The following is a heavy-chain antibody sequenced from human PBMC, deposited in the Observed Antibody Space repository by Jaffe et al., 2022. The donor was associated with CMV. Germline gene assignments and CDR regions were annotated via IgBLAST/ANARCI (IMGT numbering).Heavy chain of an antibody. CDR3: VRDRLFGCSGGRCYIFDGFDL. D-gene: IGHD2-15*01. Sequence: QVQLVESEGGVVQPGKSLRLSCVASGFTFRNYGLHWVRQAPGKGLEWVADIWFDGRKENYGDSVKGRFTISRDNSRNTLYLQMDSLRAEDTAVYYCVRDRLFGCSGGRCYIFDGFDLWGRGTTVTVSP. V-gene: IGHV3-33*01. CDR2: IWFDGRKE. CDR1: GFTFRNYG. J-gene: IGHJ3*01.